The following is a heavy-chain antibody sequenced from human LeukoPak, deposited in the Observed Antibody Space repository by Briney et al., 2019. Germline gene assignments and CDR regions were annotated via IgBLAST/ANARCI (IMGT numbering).Heavy chain of an antibody. CDR3: ARHRTIAAAETYYYYGMDV. Sequence: GESLKISCKGSGYSFTSYWIGWVRQMPGKGLEWMGIIYPGDSETRYSPSFQGQVTISADKSISTAYLQWSSLRASDTAMYYCARHRTIAAAETYYYYGMDVWGQGTTVTVSS. J-gene: IGHJ6*02. D-gene: IGHD6-13*01. V-gene: IGHV5-51*01. CDR2: IYPGDSET. CDR1: GYSFTSYW.